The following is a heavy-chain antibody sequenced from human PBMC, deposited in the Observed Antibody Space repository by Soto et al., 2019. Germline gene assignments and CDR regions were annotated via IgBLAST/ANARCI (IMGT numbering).Heavy chain of an antibody. CDR1: GFIFTDWF. CDR2: INTSGGNS. J-gene: IGHJ1*01. D-gene: IGHD2-21*01. Sequence: HLAQSGPEVKRPGASVKISCKASGFIFTDWFMHWVRQAPGQGPELMGIINTSGGNSIYSQKFQDRVTMTRDTSTSTIYVELSSLTSADTAVYYCAKEGAIPGEVDAWGQGTLVTVSS. CDR3: AKEGAIPGEVDA. V-gene: IGHV1-46*01.